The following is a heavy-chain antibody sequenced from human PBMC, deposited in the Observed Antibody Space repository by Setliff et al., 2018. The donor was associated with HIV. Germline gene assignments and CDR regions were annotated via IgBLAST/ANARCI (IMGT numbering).Heavy chain of an antibody. J-gene: IGHJ4*02. D-gene: IGHD7-27*01. CDR2: IYYSGST. Sequence: SETLSLTCSVSGGSTTSGGYYWSWIRQHPGKGLEYIGYIYYSGSTYYNPSLKSRVTMSIDTSTQQFSLKLRAVTAADSAVYYCARQGRPGDFDSWGQGTLVTVSA. CDR1: GGSTTSGGYY. CDR3: ARQGRPGDFDS. V-gene: IGHV4-31*03.